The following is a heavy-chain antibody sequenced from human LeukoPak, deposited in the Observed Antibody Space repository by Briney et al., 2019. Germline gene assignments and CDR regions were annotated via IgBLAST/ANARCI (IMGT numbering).Heavy chain of an antibody. CDR2: ISGSGGST. V-gene: IGHV3-23*01. Sequence: GGSLRLSCAASGFTFSSYGLNWVRQAPGKGLEWVSVISGSGGSTYYADSVKGRFTISRDNSKNTLYLQMNSLRAEDTAVYYCAKSGYSSSWSNAAVYNWFDPWGQGTLVTVSS. D-gene: IGHD6-13*01. J-gene: IGHJ5*02. CDR3: AKSGYSSSWSNAAVYNWFDP. CDR1: GFTFSSYG.